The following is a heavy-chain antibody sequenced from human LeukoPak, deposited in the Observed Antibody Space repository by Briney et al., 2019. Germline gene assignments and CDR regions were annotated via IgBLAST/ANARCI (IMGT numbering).Heavy chain of an antibody. CDR2: IYYSGST. J-gene: IGHJ3*02. D-gene: IGHD3-3*01. CDR1: GGSISNYY. V-gene: IGHV4-39*07. Sequence: SETLSLTCTVSGGSISNYYWSWIRQPPGKGLEWIGSIYYSGSTYYNPSLKSRVTISVDTSKNQFSLKLSSVTAADTAVYYCARSFLEWLLTYQDAFDIWGQGTMVTVSS. CDR3: ARSFLEWLLTYQDAFDI.